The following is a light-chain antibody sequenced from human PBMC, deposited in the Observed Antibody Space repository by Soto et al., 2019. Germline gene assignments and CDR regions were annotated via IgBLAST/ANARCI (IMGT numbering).Light chain of an antibody. CDR3: QHYDHLPIT. V-gene: IGKV1-39*01. CDR1: QGISNC. CDR2: TAS. J-gene: IGKJ5*01. Sequence: DIPMTQSPSSLSASVGDRVTITCRASQGISNCLDWYQQKPGKAPKLLIYTASSLQSGVPSRFSGSGSGTDFTLTISSLQPEDVATYYCQHYDHLPITFGQGTRLEIK.